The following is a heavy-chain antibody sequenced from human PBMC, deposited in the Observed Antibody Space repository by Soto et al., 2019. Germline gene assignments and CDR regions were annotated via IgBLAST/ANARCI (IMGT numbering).Heavy chain of an antibody. D-gene: IGHD6-13*01. Sequence: EVQLLESGGDLVQPGGSLRLSCAASGFTFSTYAMRWVRQAPGKGLEWVSSITGSGDRTYYADSVKGRFTISRDNSQSTLHLQMNSLSAEDTVVYYCARMYSSSCDYWGQGTLVTVSS. J-gene: IGHJ4*02. CDR1: GFTFSTYA. V-gene: IGHV3-23*01. CDR3: ARMYSSSCDY. CDR2: ITGSGDRT.